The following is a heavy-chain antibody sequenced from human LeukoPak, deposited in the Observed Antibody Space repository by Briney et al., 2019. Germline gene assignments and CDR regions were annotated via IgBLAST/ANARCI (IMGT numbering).Heavy chain of an antibody. D-gene: IGHD3-16*01. V-gene: IGHV3-23*01. J-gene: IGHJ3*02. Sequence: GGSLRLSCAASGFTLSSYAMSWVRQAPGKGLEWVSAISGSGGSTYYADSVKGRFTISRDNSKNTLYLQMNSLRAEDTAVYYCAKVFGVHNAFDIWGQGTMVTVSS. CDR2: ISGSGGST. CDR1: GFTLSSYA. CDR3: AKVFGVHNAFDI.